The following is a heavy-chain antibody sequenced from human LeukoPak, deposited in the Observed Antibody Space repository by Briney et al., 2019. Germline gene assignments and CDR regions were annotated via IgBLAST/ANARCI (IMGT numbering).Heavy chain of an antibody. CDR2: IDNSDTTI. D-gene: IGHD3-10*02. J-gene: IGHJ6*04. CDR3: AELGITMIGGV. V-gene: IGHV3-48*03. CDR1: GFTFSNYE. Sequence: PGGSLRLSCAASGFTFSNYEMHWLRQAPGKGLEWVSYIDNSDTTIYYADSVKGRFTISRDNAKNSLYLQMNSLRAEDTAVYYCAELGITMIGGVWGKGTTVTISS.